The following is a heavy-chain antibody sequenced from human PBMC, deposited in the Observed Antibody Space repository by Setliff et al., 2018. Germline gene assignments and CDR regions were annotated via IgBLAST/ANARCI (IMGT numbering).Heavy chain of an antibody. CDR3: ARYRGMATLTSQYYYYIDV. Sequence: PGGSLRLSCAASGFTFSDYYMNWIRQAPGKGLEWVSYISAGGSRLDYADSVKGRFTISRDNAKNSLYLHMNSLRAEDTAVYYCARYRGMATLTSQYYYYIDVWGKGTTVTVSS. CDR1: GFTFSDYY. V-gene: IGHV3-11*04. J-gene: IGHJ6*03. D-gene: IGHD4-17*01. CDR2: ISAGGSRL.